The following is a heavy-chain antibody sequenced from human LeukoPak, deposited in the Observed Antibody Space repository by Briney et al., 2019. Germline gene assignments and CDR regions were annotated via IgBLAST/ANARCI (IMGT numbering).Heavy chain of an antibody. CDR3: AQDVPIERVPGVGPGS. D-gene: IGHD2-8*01. CDR2: MQYDGSVI. J-gene: IGHJ5*02. Sequence: GGSLRLSCAASGFSFSDYGTHWVRQAPGKGLEWVTFMQYDGSVIFYADSVKGRFTISRDNSKNTVYLQMSSLRSEDTAVYFCAQDVPIERVPGVGPGSWGQGTLVTVSS. CDR1: GFSFSDYG. V-gene: IGHV3-30*02.